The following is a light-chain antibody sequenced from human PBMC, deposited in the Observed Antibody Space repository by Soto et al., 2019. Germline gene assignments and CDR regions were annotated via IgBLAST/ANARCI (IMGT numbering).Light chain of an antibody. CDR1: NIGGKS. CDR2: HDS. Sequence: SYELTQPPSVSVAPGQTATITCGGTNIGGKSVHWYQQKPGQAPVVVVYHDSDRPSGISERFSGSNSGNTATLTISRVEAGDEAVYSCQVWDNNSDHVVFGGGTKVTVL. V-gene: IGLV3-21*02. J-gene: IGLJ2*01. CDR3: QVWDNNSDHVV.